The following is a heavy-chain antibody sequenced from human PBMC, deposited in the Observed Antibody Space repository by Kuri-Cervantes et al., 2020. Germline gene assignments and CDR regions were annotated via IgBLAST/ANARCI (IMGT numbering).Heavy chain of an antibody. D-gene: IGHD4-23*01. CDR3: ASQVNIRVDY. V-gene: IGHV4-34*01. J-gene: IGHJ4*02. CDR2: INHSGST. Sequence: ESLKISCAVYGGSFSGYHWTWIRQPPGKGLEWIGEINHSGSTSYNPSLKSRVTISVDTSKNQFSLKLSSVTAADTAVFYCASQVNIRVDYWGQGTLVTVSS. CDR1: GGSFSGYH.